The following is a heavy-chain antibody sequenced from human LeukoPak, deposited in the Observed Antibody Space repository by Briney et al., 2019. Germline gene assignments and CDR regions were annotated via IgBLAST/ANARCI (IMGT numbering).Heavy chain of an antibody. CDR3: AKSSGGYYYYYGMDV. J-gene: IGHJ6*02. Sequence: SLRLSCAASAFTFSSYGMHCVRQPPAKRLEWGAVISYDGSNKYYADSVKGRFTISRDNSKNTLYLQMNSLRAEDTAVYYCAKSSGGYYYYYGMDVWGQGTTVTVSS. D-gene: IGHD3-3*01. CDR1: AFTFSSYG. V-gene: IGHV3-30*18. CDR2: ISYDGSNK.